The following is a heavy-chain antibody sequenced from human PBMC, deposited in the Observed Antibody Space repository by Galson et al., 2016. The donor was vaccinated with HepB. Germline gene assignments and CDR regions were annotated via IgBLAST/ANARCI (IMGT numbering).Heavy chain of an antibody. CDR1: GGSFSGFY. J-gene: IGHJ4*02. D-gene: IGHD1-26*01. CDR2: VNHSGNT. V-gene: IGHV4-34*01. CDR3: ARGGTSPTRRGLRVGNYFDY. Sequence: SETLSLTCGVYGGSFSGFYWSWIRQPPGKGLEWIGEVNHSGNTNYNPSLKSRVTTSVDTSKNEFYLELTSVTAADTAVYYCARGGTSPTRRGLRVGNYFDYWGQGILVTVSS.